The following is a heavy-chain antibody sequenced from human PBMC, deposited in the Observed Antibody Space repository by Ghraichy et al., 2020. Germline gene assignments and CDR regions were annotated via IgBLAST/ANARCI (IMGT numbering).Heavy chain of an antibody. CDR1: GGSISSYY. J-gene: IGHJ5*02. D-gene: IGHD2-15*01. CDR2: IYYSGST. V-gene: IGHV4-59*01. Sequence: SETLSLTCTVSGGSISSYYWSWIRQPPGKGLEWIGYIYYSGSTNYNPSLKSRVTISVDTSKNQFSLKLSSVTAADTAVYYCARDRSGGSQYNWFDPWGQGTLVTVSS. CDR3: ARDRSGGSQYNWFDP.